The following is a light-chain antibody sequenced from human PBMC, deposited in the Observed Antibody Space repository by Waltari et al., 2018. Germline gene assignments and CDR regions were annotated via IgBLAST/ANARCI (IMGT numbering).Light chain of an antibody. CDR1: SSNIGSKT. J-gene: IGLJ3*02. Sequence: QSVLTQPPSASGTPGQRVTISCSGRSSNIGSKTVTWYQQPPGTAPKLLIYSNNQRPSGVPDRFSGSKSGTSASLAISGLQSEDEADYYCAAWDDSLNGWVFGGGTKLTVL. CDR2: SNN. V-gene: IGLV1-44*01. CDR3: AAWDDSLNGWV.